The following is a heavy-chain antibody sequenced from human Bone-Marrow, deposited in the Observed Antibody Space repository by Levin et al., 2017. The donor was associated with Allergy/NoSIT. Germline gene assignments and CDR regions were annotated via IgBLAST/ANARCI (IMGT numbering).Heavy chain of an antibody. J-gene: IGHJ4*02. V-gene: IGHV3-30-3*01. CDR1: GFTFSSYA. CDR2: ISYDGSNK. CDR3: ASVQQQLVASRPDFDY. Sequence: LSLTCAASGFTFSSYAMHWVRQAPGKGLEWVAVISYDGSNKYYADSVKGRFTISRDNSKNTLYLQMNSLRAEDTAVYYCASVQQQLVASRPDFDYWGQGTLVTVSS. D-gene: IGHD6-13*01.